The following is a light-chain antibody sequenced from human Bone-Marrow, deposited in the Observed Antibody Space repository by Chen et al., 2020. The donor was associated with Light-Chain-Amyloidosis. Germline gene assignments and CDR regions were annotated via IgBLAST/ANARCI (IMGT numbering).Light chain of an antibody. CDR2: RAT. J-gene: IGLJ2*01. V-gene: IGLV3-25*03. CDR1: DLPTKY. Sequence: SYELTQPPSVSVSPGQTARITCSGDDLPTKYAYCYQRKPGQAPVLVIHRATEMPSGISERFSGSSSGTTATLTISVVQAEDEADYHCQSADSSGPYEVIFGGGNKLTVL. CDR3: QSADSSGPYEVI.